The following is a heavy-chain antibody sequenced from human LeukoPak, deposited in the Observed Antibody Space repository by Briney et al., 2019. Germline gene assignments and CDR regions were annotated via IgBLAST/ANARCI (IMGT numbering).Heavy chain of an antibody. D-gene: IGHD2-21*01. Sequence: GGSLRLSCAASGFTFSNYAMSWVRQAPGKGLQWVANIKQDGSDKYYVDSVKGRFTISRDNAKNSLNLQMSSLRAEDTAVYYCAREGLWVGPDSGKTRHPYWEIWGQGTMVTVSS. CDR1: GFTFSNYA. CDR2: IKQDGSDK. V-gene: IGHV3-7*04. J-gene: IGHJ3*02. CDR3: AREGLWVGPDSGKTRHPYWEI.